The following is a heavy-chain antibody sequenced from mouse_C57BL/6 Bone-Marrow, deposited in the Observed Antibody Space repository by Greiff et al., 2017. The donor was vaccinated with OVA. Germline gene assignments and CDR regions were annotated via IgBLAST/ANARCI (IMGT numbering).Heavy chain of an antibody. J-gene: IGHJ2*01. CDR2: ISDGGSYT. CDR3: ARDKVVAYYFDY. V-gene: IGHV5-4*01. D-gene: IGHD1-1*01. CDR1: GFTFSSYA. Sequence: EVQVVESGGGLVKPGGSLKLSCAASGFTFSSYAMSWVRQTPEKRLEWVATISDGGSYTYYPDNVKGRFTISRDNAKNNLYLQMSHLKSEDTAMYYCARDKVVAYYFDYWGQGTTLTVSS.